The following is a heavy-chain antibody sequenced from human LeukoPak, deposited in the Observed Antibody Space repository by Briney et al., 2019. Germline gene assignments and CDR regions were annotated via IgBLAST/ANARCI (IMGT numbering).Heavy chain of an antibody. CDR1: GFTFGDYA. CDR3: ARNGATMVRGVIILDYYYYYMDV. J-gene: IGHJ6*03. Sequence: GRSLRLSCTASGFTFGDYAMIWFRQAPGKGLEWVANIKQDGSEKYYVDSVKGRFTISRDNAKNSLYLQMNGLRAEDTAVYYCARNGATMVRGVIILDYYYYYMDVWGKGTTVTVSS. CDR2: IKQDGSEK. D-gene: IGHD3-10*01. V-gene: IGHV3-7*01.